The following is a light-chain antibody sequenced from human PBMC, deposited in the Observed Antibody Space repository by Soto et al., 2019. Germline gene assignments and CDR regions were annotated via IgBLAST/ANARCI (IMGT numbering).Light chain of an antibody. V-gene: IGLV2-14*01. CDR2: DVG. J-gene: IGLJ1*01. CDR1: SSDIGGYNF. CDR3: NSYRTVSTYV. Sequence: QSALTQPASVSGSPGQSITIACTGTSSDIGGYNFVSWYQQHPGKAPKLLIYDVGNRPSGVSNRFSGSNSGNTASLTIYGLQAEDEAHYYCNSYRTVSTYVFGTGTKVTVL.